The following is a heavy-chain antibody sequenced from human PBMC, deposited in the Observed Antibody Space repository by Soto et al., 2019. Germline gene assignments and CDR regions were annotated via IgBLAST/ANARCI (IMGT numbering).Heavy chain of an antibody. CDR1: GFTFSSYA. CDR3: ATTAGTYYYYGMDV. V-gene: IGHV3-23*01. Sequence: GGSLRLSCAASGFTFSSYAMSWVRQDPGKGLEWVSAISGSGGSTYYADSVKGRFTISRDNSKNTLYLQMNSFRAEDTAVYYCATTAGTYYYYGMDVWGQGTTVTVS. J-gene: IGHJ6*02. D-gene: IGHD6-13*01. CDR2: ISGSGGST.